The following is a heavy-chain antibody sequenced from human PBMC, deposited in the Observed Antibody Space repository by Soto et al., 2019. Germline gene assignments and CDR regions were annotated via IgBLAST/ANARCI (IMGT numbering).Heavy chain of an antibody. D-gene: IGHD2-15*01. CDR2: IIPIFGTA. Sequence: QVQLVQSGAEVKKPGSSVKVSCKASGGTFSSYAISWVRQAPGQGLEWMGGIIPIFGTANYAQKVQGRVTITADESTSTAYMELSSLRSEDTAVYYGARDPPATLYYYYGMDVWGQGTTVTVSS. CDR3: ARDPPATLYYYYGMDV. CDR1: GGTFSSYA. J-gene: IGHJ6*02. V-gene: IGHV1-69*01.